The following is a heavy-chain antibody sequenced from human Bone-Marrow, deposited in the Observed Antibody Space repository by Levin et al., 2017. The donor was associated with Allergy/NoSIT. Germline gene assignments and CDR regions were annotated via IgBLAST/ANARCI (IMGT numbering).Heavy chain of an antibody. CDR3: ARDRDGDCTFDH. V-gene: IGHV3-33*01. Sequence: LSLTCAASGFTFRSYGMHWVRQAPGKGLEWVAVIWYDGSNKYYADSVKGRFTISRDNSKNTLYLQMNSLRAEDTAVYYCARDRDGDCTFDHWGQGTLVTVSS. CDR2: IWYDGSNK. J-gene: IGHJ4*02. CDR1: GFTFRSYG. D-gene: IGHD4-17*01.